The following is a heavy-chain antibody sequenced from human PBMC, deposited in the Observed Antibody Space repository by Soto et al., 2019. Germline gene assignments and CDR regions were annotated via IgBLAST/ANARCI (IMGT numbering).Heavy chain of an antibody. CDR2: IIPIFGTA. V-gene: IGHV1-69*06. CDR3: ARSPRSLYYDFWSGSNWFDP. D-gene: IGHD3-3*01. Sequence: GGSVKVSCKASGGTFSSYAISWVRQAPGQGLEWMGGIIPIFGTANYAQKFQGRVTITADKSTSTAYMELSSLRSEDTAVYYCARSPRSLYYDFWSGSNWFDPWGQGTLVTVSS. CDR1: GGTFSSYA. J-gene: IGHJ5*02.